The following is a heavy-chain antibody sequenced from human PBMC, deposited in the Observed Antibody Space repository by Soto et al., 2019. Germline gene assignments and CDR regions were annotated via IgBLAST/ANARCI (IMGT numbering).Heavy chain of an antibody. V-gene: IGHV3-66*01. D-gene: IGHD6-6*01. J-gene: IGHJ3*02. CDR1: GFPFSRNY. CDR3: AAIAARPNDAFDI. CDR2: IYSGGST. Sequence: EVQLVESGGGLVQPGGSLRLSCQASGFPFSRNYMSWVRQAPGKGLEWVSVIYSGGSTYYADSVKGRFTISRDNSKNTLYLQMNSLRAEDTAVYYCAAIAARPNDAFDIWGQGTMVTVSS.